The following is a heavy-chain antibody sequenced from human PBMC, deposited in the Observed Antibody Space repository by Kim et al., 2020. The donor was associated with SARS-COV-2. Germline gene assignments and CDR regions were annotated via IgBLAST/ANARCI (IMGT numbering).Heavy chain of an antibody. V-gene: IGHV3-7*01. J-gene: IGHJ4*02. Sequence: GGSLRLSCAASGFTFSSYWMSWVRQAPGKGLEWVANIKQDGSEKYYVDSVKGRFTISRDNAKNSLYLQMNSLRDEDTAVYYCARFPSHHLQYFDYWGQGTLVTVSS. CDR2: IKQDGSEK. CDR1: GFTFSSYW. CDR3: ARFPSHHLQYFDY.